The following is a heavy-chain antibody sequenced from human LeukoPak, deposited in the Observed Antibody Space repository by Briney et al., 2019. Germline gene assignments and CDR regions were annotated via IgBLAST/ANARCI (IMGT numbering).Heavy chain of an antibody. J-gene: IGHJ3*01. D-gene: IGHD6-13*01. CDR1: GGSISSSNW. CDR3: AGGDYSSSFDF. CDR2: VYHSGST. Sequence: PSGTLSLTCAVSGGSISSSNWWSWVRQPPGKGLEWIGEVYHSGSTNNNPSLKSRVTISIDKSKHQFSLKLTSVTAADTAVYYCAGGDYSSSFDFWGQGTMVTVSS. V-gene: IGHV4-4*02.